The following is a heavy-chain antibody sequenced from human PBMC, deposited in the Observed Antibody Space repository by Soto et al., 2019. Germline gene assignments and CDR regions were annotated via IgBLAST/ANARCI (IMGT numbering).Heavy chain of an antibody. D-gene: IGHD5-12*01. CDR1: GYTFTGYY. CDR3: ARADQSSSSLVWVLYSGYDSSTVVGY. CDR2: CNPNSGGT. V-gene: IGHV1-2*02. Sequence: QVQLLQSGAEVKKPGASVKVSFKASGYTFTGYYMHWVRQDPGQVREWLGWCNPNSGGTNHAQKFQRRVTMTRDTSSSTAYMELSRLRSDATAVYYCARADQSSSSLVWVLYSGYDSSTVVGYWGQGTLVTVSS. J-gene: IGHJ4*02.